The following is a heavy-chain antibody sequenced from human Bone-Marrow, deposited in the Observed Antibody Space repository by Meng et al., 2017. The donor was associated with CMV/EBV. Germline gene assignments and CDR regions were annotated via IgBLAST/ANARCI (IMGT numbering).Heavy chain of an antibody. D-gene: IGHD1-26*01. CDR3: ARAAPFSGSYWGDY. CDR2: IYPSGST. J-gene: IGHJ4*02. V-gene: IGHV4-38-2*02. CDR1: GYSISSGYY. Sequence: SETLSLTCTVSGYSISSGYYWGWIRQPPGKGLEWIGSIYPSGSTYYNPSLKSRVTISVDTSKNQFSLKLSSVTAADTAVYYCARAAPFSGSYWGDYWGQGTLVTVSS.